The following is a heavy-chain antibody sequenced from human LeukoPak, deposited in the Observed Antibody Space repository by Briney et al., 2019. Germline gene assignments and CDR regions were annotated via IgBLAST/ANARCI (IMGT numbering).Heavy chain of an antibody. CDR1: RDSVSIHSAA. Sequence: SQTLSLTCGISRDSVSIHSAAWNWIRWSPSRGLEWLGRIYYRSKWYNNYAVSVRSRISINPDTSKNHFSLQLNSVTPDDTAVYYCARRRPLMGAAQNAFDIWGQGTMVTVSS. CDR3: ARRRPLMGAAQNAFDI. V-gene: IGHV6-1*01. J-gene: IGHJ3*02. CDR2: IYYRSKWYN. D-gene: IGHD1-26*01.